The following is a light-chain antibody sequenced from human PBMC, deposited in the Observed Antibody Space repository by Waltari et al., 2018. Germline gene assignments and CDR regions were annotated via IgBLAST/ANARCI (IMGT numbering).Light chain of an antibody. V-gene: IGKV3-15*01. Sequence: EIVMTPSPATLSVSPGERATVSCRASQSVSSNLACYQQKPGQAPRLLIYGASTRATGIPARFSGSGSGTEFTLTISSLQSEDFAVYYCQQYNNWPPYTFGQGTKLEIK. J-gene: IGKJ2*01. CDR3: QQYNNWPPYT. CDR2: GAS. CDR1: QSVSSN.